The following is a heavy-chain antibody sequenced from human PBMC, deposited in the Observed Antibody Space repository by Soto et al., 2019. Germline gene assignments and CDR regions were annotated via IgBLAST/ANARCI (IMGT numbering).Heavy chain of an antibody. CDR1: GYTFTSYG. Sequence: GASVKVSCKASGYTFTSYGISRVRQAPGQGLEWMGWISAYNGNTNYAQKLQGRVTMTTDTSTSTAYMELRSLRSDDTAVYYCAREGGDSSSWYSPRPTYYYYGMDVWGQGTTVTVSS. V-gene: IGHV1-18*01. J-gene: IGHJ6*02. D-gene: IGHD6-13*01. CDR2: ISAYNGNT. CDR3: AREGGDSSSWYSPRPTYYYYGMDV.